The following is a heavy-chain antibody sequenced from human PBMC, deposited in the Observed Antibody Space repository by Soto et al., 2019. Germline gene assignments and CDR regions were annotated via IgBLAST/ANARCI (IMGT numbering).Heavy chain of an antibody. CDR1: GYTFTSYA. V-gene: IGHV1-3*05. CDR2: INAGNGNT. J-gene: IGHJ4*02. D-gene: IGHD2-21*02. Sequence: QVQLVQSGAEEKKPGASVKVSCKASGYTFTSYAMQWVRQAPGQRLEWMGWINAGNGNTKYSQKFQGRVTITRDTSASTAYMELSSLRSEDTAVYYCARSIVVVTALDYWCQGTLVTVSS. CDR3: ARSIVVVTALDY.